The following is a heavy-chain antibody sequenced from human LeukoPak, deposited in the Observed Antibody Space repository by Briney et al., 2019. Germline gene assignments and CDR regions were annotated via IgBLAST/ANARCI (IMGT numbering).Heavy chain of an antibody. CDR2: INWNGGST. D-gene: IGHD4-23*01. Sequence: PGGSLRLSCAASGFTFDDYGMSWVRQAPGKGLEWVSGINWNGGSTGYADSVKGRFTISRDNSKNSLYLQMNSLRTEDTALYYCAKGEDYGGNLLVYWGQGTLVTVSS. V-gene: IGHV3-20*04. CDR3: AKGEDYGGNLLVY. CDR1: GFTFDDYG. J-gene: IGHJ4*02.